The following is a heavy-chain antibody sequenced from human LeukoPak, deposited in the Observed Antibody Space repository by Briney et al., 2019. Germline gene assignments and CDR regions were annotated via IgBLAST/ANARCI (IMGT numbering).Heavy chain of an antibody. CDR3: ARDATMVRGVIPFDY. Sequence: AASVKVSCKASGGTFSSYAISWVRQAPGQGLEWMGGIIPIFGTANYAQKFQGRVTITADESTSTAYVELSSLRSEDTAVYYCARDATMVRGVIPFDYWGQGTLVTVSS. D-gene: IGHD3-10*01. CDR2: IIPIFGTA. CDR1: GGTFSSYA. J-gene: IGHJ4*02. V-gene: IGHV1-69*13.